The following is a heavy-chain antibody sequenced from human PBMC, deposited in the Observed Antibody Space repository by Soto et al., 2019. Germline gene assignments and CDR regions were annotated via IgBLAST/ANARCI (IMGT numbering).Heavy chain of an antibody. CDR1: GFTFSSYA. J-gene: IGHJ1*01. V-gene: IGHV3-23*01. CDR3: AKSLTVTILYFQH. Sequence: EVQLLESGGGLVQPGGSLRLSCAASGFTFSSYAMSWVRQAPGKGLGWVSAISGSGGSTYYTDSVKGRFTISRDNSKNTLYLQMNSLRAEDTAVYYCAKSLTVTILYFQHWGQGTLVTVSS. CDR2: ISGSGGST. D-gene: IGHD4-17*01.